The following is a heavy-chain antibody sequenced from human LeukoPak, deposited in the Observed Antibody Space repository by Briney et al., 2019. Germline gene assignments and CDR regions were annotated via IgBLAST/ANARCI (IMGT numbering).Heavy chain of an antibody. J-gene: IGHJ5*02. Sequence: GASVKVSCKASGYTFSNYGISWVRQAPGQGLEWMGWIHPGTGDTNYAQRFQGRVTVTRDTSITTAYMELSSLKSDDTAVYYCASYASGYNWLKAWGQGTLVTVSS. CDR2: IHPGTGDT. V-gene: IGHV1-2*02. CDR1: GYTFSNYG. CDR3: ASYASGYNWLKA. D-gene: IGHD3-10*01.